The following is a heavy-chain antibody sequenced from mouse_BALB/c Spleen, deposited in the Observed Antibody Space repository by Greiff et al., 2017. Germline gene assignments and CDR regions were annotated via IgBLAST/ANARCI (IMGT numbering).Heavy chain of an antibody. CDR2: IYPGSGST. CDR1: GYTFTDYV. D-gene: IGHD1-1*01. J-gene: IGHJ1*01. V-gene: IGHV1-81*01. CDR3: ARYGIVWYFDV. Sequence: VQLQQSGPELVKPGASVKMSCKASGYTFTDYVISWVKQRTGQGLEWIGEIYPGSGSTYYNEKFKGKATLTADKSSNTAYMQLSSLTSEDSAVYFCARYGIVWYFDVWGAGTTVTVSS.